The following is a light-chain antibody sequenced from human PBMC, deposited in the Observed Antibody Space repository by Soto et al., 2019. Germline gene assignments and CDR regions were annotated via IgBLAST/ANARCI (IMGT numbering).Light chain of an antibody. J-gene: IGLJ1*01. Sequence: VLPHSAYVNGSYGQSIAISCTASISDVGAYNRVSCYQQPPGTAPKLLIYEVRNRPSGVPDRFSGSKSANTASLTISGLQAEDEAEYYCSLYSTHSSVVFVPGTKFIVL. CDR3: SLYSTHSSVV. V-gene: IGLV2-18*01. CDR1: ISDVGAYNR. CDR2: EVR.